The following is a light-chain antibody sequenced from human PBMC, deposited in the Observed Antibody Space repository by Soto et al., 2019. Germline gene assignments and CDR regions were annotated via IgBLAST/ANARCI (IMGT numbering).Light chain of an antibody. CDR1: QSVSSY. Sequence: EIVLTQSPATLSLSPGERATLSCRASQSVSSYLAWYQQKPGQAPRLLIYDASNRATGIPARFSGSGSGTDFTLTISSLEPEDFAVYYCQQRSNWHFTFGPGTKVDIK. CDR3: QQRSNWHFT. V-gene: IGKV3-11*01. J-gene: IGKJ3*01. CDR2: DAS.